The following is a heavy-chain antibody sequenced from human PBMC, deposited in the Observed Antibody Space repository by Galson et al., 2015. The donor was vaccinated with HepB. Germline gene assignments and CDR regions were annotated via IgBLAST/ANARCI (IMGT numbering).Heavy chain of an antibody. J-gene: IGHJ6*03. CDR1: GFSFSKYG. CDR2: ISYDGSNT. Sequence: SLRLSCAASGFSFSKYGMHWVRQASGKGLESVAVISYDGSNTYYGDSVKGRFTISRDNSKNTLYLQMNSLRAEDTGVYCCAKDATYGDLAYYYYYMDVWGKGTTVTVSS. CDR3: AKDATYGDLAYYYYYMDV. V-gene: IGHV3-30*18. D-gene: IGHD4-17*01.